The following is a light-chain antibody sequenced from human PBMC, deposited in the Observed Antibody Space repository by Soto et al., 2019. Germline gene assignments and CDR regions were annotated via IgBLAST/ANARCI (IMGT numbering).Light chain of an antibody. CDR2: GAS. CDR1: QSVSSSY. CDR3: QQYGSSPWT. Sequence: EIFFTQSXGTLSXXPXXXXTRXXRSSQSVSSSYLAWYQQKPGQAPRLLIYGASSRATGIPDRFSGSGSGTDFTLTISRLEPEDFAVYYCQQYGSSPWTFGQGTKVDIK. J-gene: IGKJ1*01. V-gene: IGKV3-20*01.